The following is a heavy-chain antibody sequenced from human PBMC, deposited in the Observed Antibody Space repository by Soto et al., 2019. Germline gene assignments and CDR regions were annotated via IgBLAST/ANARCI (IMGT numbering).Heavy chain of an antibody. Sequence: ASVKVSCKASGYTFTSYGVSWVRQAPGQGLEWMGWISAYNGNTNYAQKFQGRVTMTTDTYTTTAYMELRSLRSDDTAVYYCARERAYSYDSSGYGDAFDIWGQGTMVTVSS. CDR1: GYTFTSYG. J-gene: IGHJ3*02. CDR3: ARERAYSYDSSGYGDAFDI. CDR2: ISAYNGNT. V-gene: IGHV1-18*01. D-gene: IGHD3-22*01.